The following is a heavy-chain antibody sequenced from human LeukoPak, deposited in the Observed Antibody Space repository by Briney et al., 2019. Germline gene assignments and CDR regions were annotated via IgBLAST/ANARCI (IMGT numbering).Heavy chain of an antibody. V-gene: IGHV1-18*01. CDR2: ISAYNCNT. D-gene: IGHD2-21*01. Sequence: ASVKVPYKASGYTFHSYGISWVQQDPGHRLEWMGWISAYNCNTNYPQKLQARVSITTDTSTSTAYMELRSLRSDDTAVYYCATDSYSFDYWGQGTLVTVSS. CDR3: ATDSYSFDY. J-gene: IGHJ4*02. CDR1: GYTFHSYG.